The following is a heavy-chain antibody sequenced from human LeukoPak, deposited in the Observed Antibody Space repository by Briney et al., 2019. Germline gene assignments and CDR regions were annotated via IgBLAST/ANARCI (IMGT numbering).Heavy chain of an antibody. CDR3: ARAGRFSNYDYYYHMDV. V-gene: IGHV1-69*01. CDR1: GGIVSSYA. J-gene: IGHJ6*03. Sequence: GASVKVSCKASGGIVSSYAINWVRLAPGHGLEWMGAIIPSFGRAKYAQKFQDRVSITSDESTSTVYMELSSLRSDDTAVYYCARAGRFSNYDYYYHMDVWGKGTTVIVSS. CDR2: IIPSFGRA. D-gene: IGHD4-11*01.